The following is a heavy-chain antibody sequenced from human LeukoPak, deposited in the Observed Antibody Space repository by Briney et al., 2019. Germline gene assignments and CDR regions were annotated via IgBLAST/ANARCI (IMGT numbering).Heavy chain of an antibody. D-gene: IGHD6-19*01. V-gene: IGHV3-23*01. CDR2: ISGSGGST. CDR1: GFTFSSYA. CDR3: AKDEAPYSSGWPYYFDY. J-gene: IGHJ4*02. Sequence: PGGSLRLSCAASGFTFSSYAMSWVRQAPGKGLEWVSAISGSGGSTYYADSVKGRFTISRDNSKNTLYLQMNSLRAEDTAVYYCAKDEAPYSSGWPYYFDYWGQGTLVTVSS.